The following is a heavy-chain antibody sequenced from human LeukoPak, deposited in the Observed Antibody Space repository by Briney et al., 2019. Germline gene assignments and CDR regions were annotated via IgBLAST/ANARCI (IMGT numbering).Heavy chain of an antibody. J-gene: IGHJ4*02. CDR3: ARHRFGELSHFDY. CDR2: IYYLGNT. V-gene: IGHV4-61*01. D-gene: IGHD3-10*01. CDR1: GVSITSDYYY. Sequence: SETLSLTCTVSGVSITSDYYYWSWIRQPPGKGLEWIGYIYYLGNTNYNPSLQSRVTISLNTPENQVSLRLSSLTAADTAVYYCARHRFGELSHFDYWGQGILVTVSS.